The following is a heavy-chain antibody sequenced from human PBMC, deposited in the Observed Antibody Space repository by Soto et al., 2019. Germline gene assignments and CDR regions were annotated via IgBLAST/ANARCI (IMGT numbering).Heavy chain of an antibody. CDR1: GYTFTGYY. CDR2: INPKTGGT. J-gene: IGHJ4*02. D-gene: IGHD6-19*01. Sequence: ASVKVSCKASGYTFTGYYMHWVRQAPGQGREWMGWINPKTGGTNYAQKFQARVTMTTDKSISTAYMELSGLRSDDTAVYYCARARGEWLARGHLDYWRQGTLVIVSS. V-gene: IGHV1-2*02. CDR3: ARARGEWLARGHLDY.